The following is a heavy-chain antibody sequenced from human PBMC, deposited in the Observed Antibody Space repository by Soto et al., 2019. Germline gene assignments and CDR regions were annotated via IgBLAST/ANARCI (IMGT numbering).Heavy chain of an antibody. CDR3: TRWGEMVVKRCAYHSAVMDI. J-gene: IGHJ6*02. Sequence: PGGSLRRSCPSSGVTFGEYGMSWFRQAPGKGLEGVCCFRSKAYGGTTEYAASVKGRFTISRDDSKSIASLQINSLKTEDTAVYYCTRWGEMVVKRCAYHSAVMDIWDQGT. CDR1: GVTFGEYG. V-gene: IGHV3-49*03. D-gene: IGHD2-15*01. CDR2: FRSKAYGGTT.